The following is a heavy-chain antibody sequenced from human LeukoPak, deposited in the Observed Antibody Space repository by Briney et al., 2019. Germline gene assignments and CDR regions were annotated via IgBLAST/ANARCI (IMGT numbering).Heavy chain of an antibody. CDR3: ARDKQPGDY. CDR1: GGSISGYY. CDR2: IFYSGST. J-gene: IGHJ4*02. D-gene: IGHD5-18*01. Sequence: SGTLSLTCTVSGGSISGYYWGWIRQPPGKGLEWIGYIFYSGSTTHNPSLKSRVTMSIDTPKNQFSLKVSSVTAADTAVYYCARDKQPGDYWGQGTLVTVSS. V-gene: IGHV4-59*01.